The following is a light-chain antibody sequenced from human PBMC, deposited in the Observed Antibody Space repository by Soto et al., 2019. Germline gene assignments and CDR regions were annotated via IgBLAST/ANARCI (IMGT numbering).Light chain of an antibody. Sequence: QSVLTQPPSVSGAPGQRVTISCTGSSSNIGAGYDVHWYQHLPGTAPKLLVHGNNDRPSWVPDRFSASKSDTSASLAITGLQVEDEADYYCQSFDSRLSGWVFGGGTTLTVL. CDR1: SSNIGAGYD. CDR3: QSFDSRLSGWV. V-gene: IGLV1-40*01. CDR2: GNN. J-gene: IGLJ2*01.